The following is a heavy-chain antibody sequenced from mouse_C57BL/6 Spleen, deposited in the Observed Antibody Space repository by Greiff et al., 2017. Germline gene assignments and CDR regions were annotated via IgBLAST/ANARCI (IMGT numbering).Heavy chain of an antibody. CDR2: IYPGNSDT. Sequence: DVKLQESGTVLARPGASVKMSCKTSGYTFTSYWMHWVKQRPGQGLEWIGAIYPGNSDTSYNQTFKGKAKLTAVTSASTAYMELSSLTNEDSAVYYCTRDYGSSSWFAYWGQGTLVTVSA. CDR1: GYTFTSYW. V-gene: IGHV1-5*01. D-gene: IGHD1-1*01. CDR3: TRDYGSSSWFAY. J-gene: IGHJ3*01.